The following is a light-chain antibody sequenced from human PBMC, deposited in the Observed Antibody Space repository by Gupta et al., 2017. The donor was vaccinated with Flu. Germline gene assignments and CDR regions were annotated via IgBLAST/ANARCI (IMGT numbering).Light chain of an antibody. Sequence: QAVVPPEPSLTVSPGGTVTLTCGSNTGAVTSGHYAYWFQQKPGQAPRTLIFDTSNRPSWTPAPFSGSLLGGKAALTLAGAQPDDEDDYYCSLSDSGIRVFGGGTKLTVL. CDR1: TGAVTSGHY. CDR3: SLSDSGIRV. CDR2: DTS. V-gene: IGLV7-46*01. J-gene: IGLJ2*01.